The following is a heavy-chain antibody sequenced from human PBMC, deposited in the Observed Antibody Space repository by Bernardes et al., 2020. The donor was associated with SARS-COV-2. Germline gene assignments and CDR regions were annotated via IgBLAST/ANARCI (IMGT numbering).Heavy chain of an antibody. CDR2: INHSGST. CDR3: ASYRLSYPRPVDY. Sequence: SETLSLTCAVYGGSFSGYYWSWIRQPPGKGLEWIGEINHSGSTNYNPSLKSRVTISVDTSKNQFSLKLSSVTAADTAVYYCASYRLSYPRPVDYWGQGTLVTVSS. D-gene: IGHD2-8*01. J-gene: IGHJ4*02. V-gene: IGHV4-34*01. CDR1: GGSFSGYY.